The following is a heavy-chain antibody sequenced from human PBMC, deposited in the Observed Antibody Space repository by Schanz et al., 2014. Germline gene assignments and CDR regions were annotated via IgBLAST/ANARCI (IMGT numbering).Heavy chain of an antibody. CDR2: IFFRGST. J-gene: IGHJ6*02. Sequence: QVQLQESGPGLVKPSQTLSLTCAVSGGSISSGGYSWSWIRQPPGKGLEWIRYIFFRGSTYYNPSLKSRVTISITTSKTQFSLRLTSVTAADTAVYYCYGMDVWGQGTTVTVSS. V-gene: IGHV4-30-4*07. CDR3: YGMDV. CDR1: GGSISSGGYS.